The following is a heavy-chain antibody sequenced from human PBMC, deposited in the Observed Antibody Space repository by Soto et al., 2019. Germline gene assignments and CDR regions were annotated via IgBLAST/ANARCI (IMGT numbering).Heavy chain of an antibody. CDR3: VKGEYYYDSSGYYPFDY. Sequence: HPGGSLRLSCAASGFTFSSYTMHWVRQTPGKGLERVAVISHDGSDKYYADSVKGRFTISRDNSKNTQYLQMSSLRADDTAVYYCVKGEYYYDSSGYYPFDYWGQGTLVTVSS. D-gene: IGHD3-22*01. CDR2: ISHDGSDK. CDR1: GFTFSSYT. V-gene: IGHV3-30*14. J-gene: IGHJ4*02.